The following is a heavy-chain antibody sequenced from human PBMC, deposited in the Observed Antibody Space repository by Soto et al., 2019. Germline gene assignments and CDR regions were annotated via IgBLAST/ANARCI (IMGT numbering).Heavy chain of an antibody. CDR2: IIPILGTA. D-gene: IGHD3-10*01. CDR3: ARERYYYGSGSYYLTGMDV. Sequence: QVQLVQSGAEVKKPGSSVKVSCKASGGTFSSYAISWVRQAPGQGLEWMGGIIPILGTANYAQKFQGRVTITADESTRTAYMELSSLRSEDTAVYYCARERYYYGSGSYYLTGMDVWGQGTTVTVSS. J-gene: IGHJ6*02. V-gene: IGHV1-69*01. CDR1: GGTFSSYA.